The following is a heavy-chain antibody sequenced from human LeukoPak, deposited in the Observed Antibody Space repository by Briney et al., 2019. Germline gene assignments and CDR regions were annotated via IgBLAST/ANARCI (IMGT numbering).Heavy chain of an antibody. CDR3: ARGTYYDFWSGTRETAFDI. D-gene: IGHD3-3*01. Sequence: SETLSLTCTVSGGSISSYYWSWIRQPAGKGLEWIGRIYTSGSTNYNPSLKSRVTMSVDTSKNQFSLKLSSVTAADTAVYYCARGTYYDFWSGTRETAFDIWGQGTMVTVSS. CDR1: GGSISSYY. V-gene: IGHV4-4*07. CDR2: IYTSGST. J-gene: IGHJ3*02.